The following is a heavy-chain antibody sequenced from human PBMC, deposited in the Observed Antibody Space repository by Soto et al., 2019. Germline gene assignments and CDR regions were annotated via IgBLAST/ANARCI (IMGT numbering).Heavy chain of an antibody. J-gene: IGHJ5*02. D-gene: IGHD2-15*01. V-gene: IGHV1-46*03. Sequence: QVQLVQSGAEVKKPGASVKVSCKASGYTFTSYYMHWVRQAPGQGLEWMGIINPSGGSTSYAQKCRXXVXMXXETATSKVYMELSSLRSEDTAVYYCARGNPEWFDPWGQGTLVTVSS. CDR2: INPSGGST. CDR3: ARGNPEWFDP. CDR1: GYTFTSYY.